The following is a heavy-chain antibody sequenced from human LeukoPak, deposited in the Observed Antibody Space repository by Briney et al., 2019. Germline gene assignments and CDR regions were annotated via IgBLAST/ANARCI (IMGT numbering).Heavy chain of an antibody. J-gene: IGHJ4*02. CDR3: AKDVSYSSSPYYFDY. Sequence: GGSLRLSCAASGFTFSVYAMSWVRQAPGKGLEWVAVISYDGGNKYYADSVKGRFTISRDNSKNTLYLQMNSLRAEDTAVYYCAKDVSYSSSPYYFDYWGQGTLVTVSS. CDR2: ISYDGGNK. D-gene: IGHD6-13*01. V-gene: IGHV3-30*18. CDR1: GFTFSVYA.